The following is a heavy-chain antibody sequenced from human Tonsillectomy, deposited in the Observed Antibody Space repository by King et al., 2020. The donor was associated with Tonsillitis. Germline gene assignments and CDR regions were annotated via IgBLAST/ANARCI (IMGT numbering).Heavy chain of an antibody. J-gene: IGHJ4*02. V-gene: IGHV3-30*03. Sequence: VQLVESGGGVVQPGRSLRPSCAASGFTFSNYGMHWVRQAPGKGLEWVAGISDDGSNKYYADSVKGRFTISRDNSKNTLSLQMNSLRAEDTAVYYCARDQYAVWGGLLSSWGQGTLVTVSS. D-gene: IGHD3-3*01. CDR3: ARDQYAVWGGLLSS. CDR1: GFTFSNYG. CDR2: ISDDGSNK.